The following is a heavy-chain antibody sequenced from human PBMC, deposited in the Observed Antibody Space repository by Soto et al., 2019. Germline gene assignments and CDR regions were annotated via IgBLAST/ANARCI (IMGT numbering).Heavy chain of an antibody. J-gene: IGHJ6*02. Sequence: QVQLVQSGAEVKKPGSSVKVSCRASGGTFSSHTISWVRQAPGQGLEWMGGIMPMFGVTNYARKFQGRLTMTANESTTTAYMEVSSPTSEDTAVYYCAGEGVTTSMSLPWMGYHYYGLDVWGQGTTVIVSS. CDR2: IMPMFGVT. CDR1: GGTFSSHT. CDR3: AGEGVTTSMSLPWMGYHYYGLDV. D-gene: IGHD1-26*01. V-gene: IGHV1-69*12.